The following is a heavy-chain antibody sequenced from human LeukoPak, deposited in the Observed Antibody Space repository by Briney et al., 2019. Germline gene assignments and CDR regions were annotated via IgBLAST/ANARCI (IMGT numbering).Heavy chain of an antibody. CDR2: ISGSGGST. D-gene: IGHD3-10*01. V-gene: IGHV3-23*01. CDR1: GFTFSSYG. CDR3: AKDSAAGGSGDYYYYMDV. Sequence: PGGSLRLSCAASGFTFSSYGMSWVRQAPGKGLEWVSAISGSGGSTYYADSVKGRFTISRDNSKNTLYLQMNSLRAEDTAVYYCAKDSAAGGSGDYYYYMDVWGKGTTVTISS. J-gene: IGHJ6*03.